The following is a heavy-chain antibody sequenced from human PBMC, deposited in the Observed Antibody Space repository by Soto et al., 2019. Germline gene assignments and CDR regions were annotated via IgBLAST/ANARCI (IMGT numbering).Heavy chain of an antibody. Sequence: SETLSLTCAVYGGSFSGYYWSWIRQPPGKGLEWIGEINHSGSTNYNPSLKSRVTISVDTSKNQFSLKLSSVTAADTAVYYCARTGGTTIFGVVVSEGWFDPWGQGTLVTVSS. CDR3: ARTGGTTIFGVVVSEGWFDP. CDR2: INHSGST. J-gene: IGHJ5*02. D-gene: IGHD3-3*01. CDR1: GGSFSGYY. V-gene: IGHV4-34*01.